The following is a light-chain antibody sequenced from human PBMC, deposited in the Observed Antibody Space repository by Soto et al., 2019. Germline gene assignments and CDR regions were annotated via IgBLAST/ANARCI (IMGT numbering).Light chain of an antibody. V-gene: IGKV3-20*01. CDR1: QSVSSSF. CDR3: QQYGNSPIT. CDR2: GAS. J-gene: IGKJ5*01. Sequence: EIVLTQSPGTLSLSPGERATLSCRASQSVSSSFLAWYQQKPGQAPRLLVYGASGRATGIPDRFSGSGSGTDFTLTIPRLEPEDFAVYYCQQYGNSPITFGQGTRL.